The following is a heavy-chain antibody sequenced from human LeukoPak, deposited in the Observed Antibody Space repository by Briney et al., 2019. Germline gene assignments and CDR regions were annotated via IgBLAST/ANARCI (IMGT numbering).Heavy chain of an antibody. D-gene: IGHD1-26*01. CDR3: ARYMKVGAIYYYYYYMDV. CDR1: GFTFSTYT. V-gene: IGHV3-21*01. CDR2: ITTSSSYI. Sequence: RAGGSLRLSCAASGFTFSTYTMNWVRQSPGKGLEWVSSITTSSSYIYYADSLKGRFTISRDNAKNSLYLQMNSLRAEDTAVYYCARYMKVGAIYYYYYYMDVWGKGTTVTISS. J-gene: IGHJ6*03.